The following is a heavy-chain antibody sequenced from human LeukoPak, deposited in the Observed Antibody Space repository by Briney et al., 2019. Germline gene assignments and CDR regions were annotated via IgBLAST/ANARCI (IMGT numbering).Heavy chain of an antibody. CDR3: ARELRFWAEVASSRGPADY. V-gene: IGHV3-20*04. D-gene: IGHD3/OR15-3a*01. CDR2: VTASGDDR. Sequence: AGSLRLSCATSGFSFDDFAMSWVRQAPGRGLELVSGVTASGDDRGYVDSVKGRFTVSRDNAKNSLYLDMNSLRAEDTALYYCARELRFWAEVASSRGPADYWGQGTLVTVSS. CDR1: GFSFDDFA. J-gene: IGHJ4*02.